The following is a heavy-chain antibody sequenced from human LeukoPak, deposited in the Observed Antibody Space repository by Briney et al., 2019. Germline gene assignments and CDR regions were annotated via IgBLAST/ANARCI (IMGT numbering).Heavy chain of an antibody. Sequence: PSETLSLTCTVSGGSISSYYWSWIRQPAGKGLEWIGEINHSGSTNYNPSLKSRVTISVDTSKNQFSLKLSSVTAADTAVYYCARHVSSWDIYYYYYMDVWGKGTTVTISS. CDR3: ARHVSSWDIYYYYYMDV. J-gene: IGHJ6*03. D-gene: IGHD6-13*01. CDR2: INHSGST. V-gene: IGHV4-34*01. CDR1: GGSISSYY.